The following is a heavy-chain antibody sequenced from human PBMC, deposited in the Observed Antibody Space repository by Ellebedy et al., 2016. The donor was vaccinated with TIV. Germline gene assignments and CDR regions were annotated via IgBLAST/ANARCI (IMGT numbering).Heavy chain of an antibody. J-gene: IGHJ5*02. CDR2: IYYSGST. CDR3: ARASQGYTVLGRFDP. Sequence: MPSETLSLTCTVSGGSISSGDYYWSWIRQSPGKGLEWIGYIYYSGSTYYNPSLKSRVTISVDTSKNQLSLKLSSVTAADTAVYYCARASQGYTVLGRFDPWGQGTLVTVFS. D-gene: IGHD5/OR15-5a*01. V-gene: IGHV4-30-4*01. CDR1: GGSISSGDYY.